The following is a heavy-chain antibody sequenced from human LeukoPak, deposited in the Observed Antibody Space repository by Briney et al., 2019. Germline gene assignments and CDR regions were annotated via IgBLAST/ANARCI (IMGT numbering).Heavy chain of an antibody. CDR1: GFTFSSYS. Sequence: GGSLRLSCAASGFTFSSYSMNWVRQAPGKGLEWVSSISSSSSYIYYADSVKGRFTISRDNSKNTLYLQMSSLRAEDTAVYYCAKSATPYSSSWRHYFDYWGQGTLVTVSS. J-gene: IGHJ4*02. D-gene: IGHD6-13*01. CDR2: ISSSSSYI. CDR3: AKSATPYSSSWRHYFDY. V-gene: IGHV3-21*04.